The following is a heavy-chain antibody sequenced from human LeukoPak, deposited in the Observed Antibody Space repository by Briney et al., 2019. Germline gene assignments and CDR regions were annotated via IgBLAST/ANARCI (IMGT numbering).Heavy chain of an antibody. Sequence: SGGSLRLSCAASGFTFSSYSMNWVRQAPGKGLEWVSYISSSSSTIYYADSVKGRFTISRDNSKNTLYLQMDSLRVEDTAVYYCGKDPNGNFIGAFDFWGQGTMVTVSS. CDR3: GKDPNGNFIGAFDF. D-gene: IGHD4-23*01. CDR2: ISSSSSTI. J-gene: IGHJ3*01. V-gene: IGHV3-48*01. CDR1: GFTFSSYS.